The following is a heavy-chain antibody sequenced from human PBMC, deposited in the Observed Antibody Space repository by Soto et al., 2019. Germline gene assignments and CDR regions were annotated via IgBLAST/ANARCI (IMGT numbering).Heavy chain of an antibody. D-gene: IGHD7-27*01. CDR2: IYHSGST. V-gene: IGHV4-30-2*01. CDR1: GGSISSGGYS. Sequence: SETLSLTCAVSGGSISSGGYSWSWIRQPPGKGLEWIGYIYHSGSTYYNPSLKSRLIISVDTSKNQFSLKLSSVTAADTAVYFCASLGNIDMADCWGQGTLVTVSS. J-gene: IGHJ4*02. CDR3: ASLGNIDMADC.